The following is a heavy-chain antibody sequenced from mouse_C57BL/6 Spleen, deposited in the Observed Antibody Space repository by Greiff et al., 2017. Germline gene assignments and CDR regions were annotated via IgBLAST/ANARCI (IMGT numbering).Heavy chain of an antibody. CDR2: ISNGGGST. D-gene: IGHD2-5*01. J-gene: IGHJ1*03. CDR3: ARAYYSNYVWYFDV. Sequence: EVKLQESGGGLVQPGGSLKLSCAASGFTFSDYYMYWVRQTPEKRLEWVAYISNGGGSTYYPDTVKGRFTISRDNAKNTLYLQMSRLKSEDTAMYYCARAYYSNYVWYFDVWGTGTTVTVSS. CDR1: GFTFSDYY. V-gene: IGHV5-12*01.